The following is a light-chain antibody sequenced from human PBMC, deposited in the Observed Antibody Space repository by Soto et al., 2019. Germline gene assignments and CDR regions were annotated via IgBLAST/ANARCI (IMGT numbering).Light chain of an antibody. CDR3: GTWDTSLNIYV. Sequence: QSVLTQPPSVSAAPGQEVIISCSGSNSNIGNHFVSWYQQLPGTAPRLVIHDNYKRPSGISGRFYGSKSGTSATLGITGLQTGDEADYYCGTWDTSLNIYVFGGGTKLTVL. V-gene: IGLV1-51*01. J-gene: IGLJ1*01. CDR1: NSNIGNHF. CDR2: DNY.